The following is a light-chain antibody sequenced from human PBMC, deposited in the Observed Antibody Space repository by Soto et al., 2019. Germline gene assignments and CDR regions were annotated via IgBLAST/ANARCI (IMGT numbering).Light chain of an antibody. CDR1: ESVFGY. CDR2: DAS. V-gene: IGKV3D-15*01. Sequence: EVVLTQSPATLSLSPGERATLSCRASESVFGYLAWYQHKPGQAPRLLIYDASNRATGVPARFSGSGSGTEFTLTISSLQSEDFAVYYCQQYNNWPITFGQGTRLEIK. CDR3: QQYNNWPIT. J-gene: IGKJ5*01.